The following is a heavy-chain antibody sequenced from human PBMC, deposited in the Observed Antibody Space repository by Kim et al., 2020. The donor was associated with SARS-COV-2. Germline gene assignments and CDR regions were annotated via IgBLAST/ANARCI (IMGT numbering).Heavy chain of an antibody. V-gene: IGHV1-3*01. CDR3: AIVGSSSWDYGMDV. D-gene: IGHD6-13*01. CDR2: INAGNGNT. J-gene: IGHJ6*02. Sequence: ASVKVSCKASGYTFTSYAMHWVRQAPGQRLEWMGWINAGNGNTKYSQKFQGRVTITRDTSASTAYMELSSLRSEDTAVYYCAIVGSSSWDYGMDVWGQGTTVTVSS. CDR1: GYTFTSYA.